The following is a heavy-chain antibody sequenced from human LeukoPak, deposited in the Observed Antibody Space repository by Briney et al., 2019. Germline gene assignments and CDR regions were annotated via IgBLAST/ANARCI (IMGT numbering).Heavy chain of an antibody. D-gene: IGHD2-21*02. CDR3: ARLSRCGGDCYSE. CDR1: GYSITNAYY. CDR2: IYYNGNT. Sequence: SETLSLTCTVSGYSITNAYYWGWIWQPPGKGLEWIGSIYYNGNTYYNPSLKSRVTISLDTSKNQFSLKVSSATAADTAVYYCARLSRCGGDCYSEWGQGTLVTVSS. J-gene: IGHJ4*02. V-gene: IGHV4-38-2*02.